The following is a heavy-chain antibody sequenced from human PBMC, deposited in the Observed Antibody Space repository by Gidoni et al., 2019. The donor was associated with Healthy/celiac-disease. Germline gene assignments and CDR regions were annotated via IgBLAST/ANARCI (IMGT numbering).Heavy chain of an antibody. Sequence: QVQLVQSGAEVKKPGASVKVSCKASGYTFTSYGISWVRQAPGQGLEWMGWISADNGNTNYAQKLQGRVTMTTDTSTSTAYMELRSLRSDDTAVYYCARDRAISLVRGVIGYYYYGMDVWGQGTTVTVSS. D-gene: IGHD3-10*01. V-gene: IGHV1-18*01. J-gene: IGHJ6*02. CDR2: ISADNGNT. CDR3: ARDRAISLVRGVIGYYYYGMDV. CDR1: GYTFTSYG.